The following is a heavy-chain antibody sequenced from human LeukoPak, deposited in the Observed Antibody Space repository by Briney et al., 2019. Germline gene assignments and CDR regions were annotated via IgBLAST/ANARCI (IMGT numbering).Heavy chain of an antibody. CDR3: ARNGDDSSDYYYFDY. V-gene: IGHV4-4*07. J-gene: IGHJ4*02. Sequence: SETLSLTCTVSGGSISSYYWSWIRQPPGKGLEWIGRIYTSGSTNYNPSLKSRVTMSVDTSKNQFSLKLSSVTAADTAIYYCARNGDDSSDYYYFDYWGQGTLVTVSS. CDR2: IYTSGST. D-gene: IGHD3-22*01. CDR1: GGSISSYY.